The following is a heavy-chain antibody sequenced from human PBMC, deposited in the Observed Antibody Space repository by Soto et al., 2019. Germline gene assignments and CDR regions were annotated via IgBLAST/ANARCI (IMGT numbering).Heavy chain of an antibody. CDR3: ARCGTFYDSSGHNWFDP. CDR1: GGSFSGYY. CDR2: INHSGST. V-gene: IGHV4-34*01. Sequence: SETLSLTCAVYGGSFSGYYWSWIRQPPGKGLEWIGEINHSGSTNYNPSLKSRVTISVDTSKNQFSLKLSSVTAADTAVYYCARCGTFYDSSGHNWFDPWGQGTLVTVSS. J-gene: IGHJ5*02. D-gene: IGHD3-22*01.